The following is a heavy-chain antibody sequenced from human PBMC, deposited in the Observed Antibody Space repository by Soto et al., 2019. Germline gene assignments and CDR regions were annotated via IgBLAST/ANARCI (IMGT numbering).Heavy chain of an antibody. CDR2: ISGSGGST. CDR1: GFTFSSYA. Sequence: GGSLRLSCAASGFTFSSYAMSWVRQAPGKGLEWVSAISGSGGSTYYADSVKGRFTISRDNSKNTLYLQMNSLRAEDTAVYYCAKGGADTAMVGALDYFDYWGQGTLVTVSS. CDR3: AKGGADTAMVGALDYFDY. J-gene: IGHJ4*02. V-gene: IGHV3-23*01. D-gene: IGHD5-18*01.